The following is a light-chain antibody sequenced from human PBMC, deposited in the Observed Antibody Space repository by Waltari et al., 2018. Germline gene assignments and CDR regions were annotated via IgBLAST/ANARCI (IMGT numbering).Light chain of an antibody. V-gene: IGKV3-20*01. CDR3: QQYGSSPPVT. CDR2: GAS. CDR1: QSVRSNY. J-gene: IGKJ3*01. Sequence: IVLTQSPGTLSLSPGERATLSCRASQSVRSNYVAWYQQKPGQAPRLLIYGASNSATGIPDRFLGSGSGTDFTLTINRLEPEDFALYFCQQYGSSPPVTFGPGTKVDIK.